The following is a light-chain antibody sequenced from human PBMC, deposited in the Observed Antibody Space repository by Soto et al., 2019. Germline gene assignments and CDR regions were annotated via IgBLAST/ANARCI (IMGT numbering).Light chain of an antibody. CDR3: QQYGSSPPFT. Sequence: EIVLTQSPGTLPLSPGERATLSGSASQIVPSTYLAWYQQKPGQAPRLLIYGASTRATGIPDRFSGSGSGTDFTLTISRLEPEDFAVYFCQQYGSSPPFTFGPGTKVDIK. CDR1: QIVPSTY. V-gene: IGKV3-20*01. CDR2: GAS. J-gene: IGKJ3*01.